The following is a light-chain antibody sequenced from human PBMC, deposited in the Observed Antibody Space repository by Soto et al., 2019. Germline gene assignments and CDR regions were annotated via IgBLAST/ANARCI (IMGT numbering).Light chain of an antibody. V-gene: IGLV2-8*01. CDR2: QVT. J-gene: IGLJ2*01. CDR1: SSDIGAYNY. CDR3: SSYAGSIVV. Sequence: QSALTQPPSASGSPGQSVTISCTGTSSDIGAYNYVSWYRQYPDKAPKLLVYQVTKRPSGVPDRFSGSKSGNTAALTVSGLQAEDEAVYYCSSYAGSIVVFGGGTKLTVL.